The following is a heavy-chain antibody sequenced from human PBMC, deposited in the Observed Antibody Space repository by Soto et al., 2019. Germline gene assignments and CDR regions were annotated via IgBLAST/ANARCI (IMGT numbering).Heavy chain of an antibody. CDR2: IIPIFGTA. CDR3: ARDRLEPNYYGMDV. J-gene: IGHJ6*02. V-gene: IGHV1-69*13. Sequence: SVKVSCKASGGTFSSYAISWVRQAPGQGLEWMGGIIPIFGTANYAQKFQGRVTITADESTSTAYMELSSLRSEDTAVYYCARDRLEPNYYGMDVWGQGTTVTVSS. CDR1: GGTFSSYA. D-gene: IGHD6-19*01.